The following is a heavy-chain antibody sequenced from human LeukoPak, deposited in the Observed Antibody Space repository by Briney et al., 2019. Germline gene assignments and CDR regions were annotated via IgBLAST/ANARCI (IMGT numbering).Heavy chain of an antibody. V-gene: IGHV3-21*01. CDR2: ISSSSSYI. Sequence: GGSLRLSCAASGFTFSSYAMSWVRQAPGKGLEWVSSISSSSSYIYYADSVKGRFTISRDNSKNTLYLQMNSLRAEDTAVYYCAPTYYYDSRGAYYFDYWGQGTLVTVSS. J-gene: IGHJ4*02. D-gene: IGHD3-22*01. CDR3: APTYYYDSRGAYYFDY. CDR1: GFTFSSYA.